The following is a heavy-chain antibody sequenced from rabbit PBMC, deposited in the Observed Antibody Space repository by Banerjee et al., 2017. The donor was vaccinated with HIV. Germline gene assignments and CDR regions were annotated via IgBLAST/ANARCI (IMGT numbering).Heavy chain of an antibody. Sequence: QLKESGGGLVQPGGSLKLSCKASGFDFSTYYMSWVRQAPGKGLEWIGYIDPVFGSTYYASWVNGRFTISIHNAQNTLYLQLNSLTAADTATYFCARGGDYTYGYGGYVYGLWGPGTLVTVS. D-gene: IGHD6-1*01. CDR1: GFDFSTYY. CDR3: ARGGDYTYGYGGYVYGL. V-gene: IGHV1S7*01. CDR2: IDPVFGST. J-gene: IGHJ6*01.